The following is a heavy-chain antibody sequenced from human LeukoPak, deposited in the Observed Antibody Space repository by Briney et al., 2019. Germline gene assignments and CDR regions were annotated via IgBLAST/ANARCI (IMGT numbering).Heavy chain of an antibody. V-gene: IGHV4-59*13. J-gene: IGHJ4*02. CDR2: IYYSGST. Sequence: SAPLSLTCTVSGGSISSCYWSWIRQPPEKGLEWVGYIYYSGSTNYNPSLKSRVTISVDTSKNHFSLKLSTVTAADTAVDYCERVAVAGTAEFDYWGQGTLVTVSS. CDR1: GGSISSCY. D-gene: IGHD6-19*01. CDR3: ERVAVAGTAEFDY.